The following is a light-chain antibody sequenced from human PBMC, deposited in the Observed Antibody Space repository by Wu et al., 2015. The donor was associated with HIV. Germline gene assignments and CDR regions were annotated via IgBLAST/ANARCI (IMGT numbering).Light chain of an antibody. CDR1: QNIINS. CDR2: GAS. J-gene: IGKJ1*01. Sequence: EIVMTQSPVTLSVSPGERATLSCRASQNIINSLAWYQQKPGQAPRLLIYGASTRATGIPARFSGSGSGTDFTLTISSLQSEDFALYYCQQYNNWPRTFGQGTKVEIK. V-gene: IGKV3-15*01. CDR3: QQYNNWPRT.